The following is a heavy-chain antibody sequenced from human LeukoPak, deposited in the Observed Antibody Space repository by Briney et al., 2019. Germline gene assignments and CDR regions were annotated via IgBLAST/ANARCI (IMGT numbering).Heavy chain of an antibody. CDR1: GYTFTSYD. D-gene: IGHD3-10*01. CDR2: MNPNSGNT. Sequence: ASVKVSCKASGYTFTSYDINWVRQATGQGLEWMGWMNPNSGNTGYAQKFQGRVTMTRNTSISTAYMELSSLRSKDTAVYYCARAPKKYYGSGSYYNPLDYWGQGTLVTVSS. CDR3: ARAPKKYYGSGSYYNPLDY. J-gene: IGHJ4*02. V-gene: IGHV1-8*01.